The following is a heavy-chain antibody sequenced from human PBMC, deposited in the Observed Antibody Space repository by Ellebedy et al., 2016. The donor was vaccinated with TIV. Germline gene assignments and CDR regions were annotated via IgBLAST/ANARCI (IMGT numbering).Heavy chain of an antibody. CDR1: GFTFSSYA. V-gene: IGHV3-74*01. CDR3: TTFATAGPR. D-gene: IGHD1-26*01. Sequence: GESLKISXAASGFTFSSYAMSWVRQAPGKGLVWVSRISSDGTTTNYADSVKGRFTISRDNAKNTLYLQMTSLRAEDTAIYYCTTFATAGPRWGQGTLVTVSS. J-gene: IGHJ1*01. CDR2: ISSDGTTT.